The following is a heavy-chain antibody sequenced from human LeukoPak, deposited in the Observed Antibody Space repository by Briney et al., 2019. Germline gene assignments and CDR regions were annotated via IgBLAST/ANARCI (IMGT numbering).Heavy chain of an antibody. Sequence: GGSLRLSCAASGFTFSSYEMNWVRQAPGKGLEWVSYISSSGSTIYYADFVRGRITISRDNSKNTLYLQMNGLRAEDTAVYYCARHQYISGWYDAFDIWGQGTMVTVSS. CDR3: ARHQYISGWYDAFDI. D-gene: IGHD6-19*01. J-gene: IGHJ3*02. CDR2: ISSSGSTI. CDR1: GFTFSSYE. V-gene: IGHV3-48*03.